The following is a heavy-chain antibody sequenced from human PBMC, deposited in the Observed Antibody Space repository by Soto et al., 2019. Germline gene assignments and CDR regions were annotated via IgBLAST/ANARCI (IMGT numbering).Heavy chain of an antibody. CDR1: GGSISSGDYY. D-gene: IGHD3-22*01. CDR2: IYYSGST. Sequence: QVQLQESGPGLVKPSQTLSLTCTVSGGSISSGDYYWSWIRQPPGKGLEWIGYIYYSGSTYYNPSPKSRVSLSVDTSKNQFSLKLSSVTAADTAVYYCARGGDYYDSSGYSTYFDYWGQGTLVTVSS. CDR3: ARGGDYYDSSGYSTYFDY. V-gene: IGHV4-30-4*01. J-gene: IGHJ4*02.